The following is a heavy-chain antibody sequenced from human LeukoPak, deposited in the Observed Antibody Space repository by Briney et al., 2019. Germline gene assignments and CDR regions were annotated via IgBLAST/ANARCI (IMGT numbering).Heavy chain of an antibody. CDR1: GLTFSSYW. D-gene: IGHD2-2*01. CDR3: ARDCSSTTCYWVFDY. CDR2: IKQDGSEK. J-gene: IGHJ4*02. Sequence: GGSLRLSCAASGLTFSSYWMSWVRQAPGKGLEWVANIKQDGSEKYYVDSVKGRFTISRDNAKNSLYLQMNSLRAEDTAVYYCARDCSSTTCYWVFDYWGQGTLVTVSS. V-gene: IGHV3-7*01.